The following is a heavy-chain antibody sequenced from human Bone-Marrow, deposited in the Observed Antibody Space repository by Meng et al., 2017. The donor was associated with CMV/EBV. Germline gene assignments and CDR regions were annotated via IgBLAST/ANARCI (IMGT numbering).Heavy chain of an antibody. CDR1: GYRFTSYW. J-gene: IGHJ4*02. Sequence: GESLKISCAASGYRFTSYWIGWVRQMPGKGLEWMGNIHPADSETRYNPSFQGQGTISADKTINTAYLQWASLQASDTAIYYWGRRANNYHFNFESWGQGTRVTFSS. D-gene: IGHD1-1*01. CDR2: IHPADSET. CDR3: GRRANNYHFNFES. V-gene: IGHV5-51*01.